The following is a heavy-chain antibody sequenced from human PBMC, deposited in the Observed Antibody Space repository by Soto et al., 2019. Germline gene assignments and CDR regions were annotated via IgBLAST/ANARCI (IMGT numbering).Heavy chain of an antibody. CDR2: IYYSGST. V-gene: IGHV4-31*03. CDR1: GGSISSGGYY. J-gene: IGHJ5*02. Sequence: PSETLSLTCTVSGGSISSGGYYWSWIRQHPGKGLEWIGYIYYSGSTYYNPSLKSRVTISVDTSKNQFSLKLRSVTAADTAVYYCARLGGSGSYNWFDPWGQGTLVTVSS. D-gene: IGHD3-10*01. CDR3: ARLGGSGSYNWFDP.